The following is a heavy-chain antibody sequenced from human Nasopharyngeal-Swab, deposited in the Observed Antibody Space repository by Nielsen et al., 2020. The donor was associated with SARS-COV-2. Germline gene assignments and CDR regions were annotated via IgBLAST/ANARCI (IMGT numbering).Heavy chain of an antibody. CDR3: ARGGAEYYDFWSGYYVFDY. CDR2: IYYSGST. V-gene: IGHV4-59*01. Sequence: RQAPGKGLEWIGYIYYSGSTNYNPSLKSRVTISVDTSKNQFSLKLSSVTAADTAVYYCARGGAEYYDFWSGYYVFDYWGQGTLVTVS. J-gene: IGHJ4*02. D-gene: IGHD3-3*01.